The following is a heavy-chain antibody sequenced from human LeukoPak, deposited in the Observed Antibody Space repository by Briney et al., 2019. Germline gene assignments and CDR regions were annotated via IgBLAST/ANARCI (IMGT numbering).Heavy chain of an antibody. CDR1: GGSISSYY. D-gene: IGHD6-13*01. V-gene: IGHV4-59*01. CDR2: ISDSVST. Sequence: KPSETLSLTCTVSGGSISSYYWSWIRQPPGKGLEWIGYISDSVSTNYTPSLKSRVSISVDTSNNQFSLKLSSVTAADTAVYYCARGQQQLSRWGQGTLVTVSS. CDR3: ARGQQQLSR. J-gene: IGHJ4*02.